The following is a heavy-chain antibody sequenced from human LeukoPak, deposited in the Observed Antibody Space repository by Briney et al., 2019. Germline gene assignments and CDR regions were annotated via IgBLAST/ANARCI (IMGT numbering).Heavy chain of an antibody. CDR2: IYTSGST. D-gene: IGHD3-22*01. Sequence: PSETLSLTCTVSGGSISSYYWSWIRQPAGMGLEWIGRIYTSGSTNYNPSLKSRVTMSVDTSKNQFSLKLSSVTAADTAVYYCATQGMAYYDSSGLVDYWGQGTLVTVPS. J-gene: IGHJ4*02. CDR1: GGSISSYY. CDR3: ATQGMAYYDSSGLVDY. V-gene: IGHV4-4*07.